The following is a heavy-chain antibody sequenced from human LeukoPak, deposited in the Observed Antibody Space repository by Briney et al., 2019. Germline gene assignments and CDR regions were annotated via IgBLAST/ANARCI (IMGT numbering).Heavy chain of an antibody. V-gene: IGHV4-59*01. CDR3: ARVHFWSGYSYYFDY. D-gene: IGHD3-3*02. Sequence: SEPLSLTCTVSVGFLSSCYWGWLPQSPGKGVEWSGCIYYSGSTNYNPDLKSRVTITVDMSKNQSSLKLRYMTAADTAVYYCARVHFWSGYSYYFDYWGQGTLATVSS. CDR1: VGFLSSCY. J-gene: IGHJ4*02. CDR2: IYYSGST.